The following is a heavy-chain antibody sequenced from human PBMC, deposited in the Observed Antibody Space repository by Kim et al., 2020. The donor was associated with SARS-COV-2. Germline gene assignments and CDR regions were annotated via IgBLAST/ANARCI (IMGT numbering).Heavy chain of an antibody. CDR3: ARGVPTGQAHYYYYYMDV. CDR1: GGSFSGYY. D-gene: IGHD2-2*01. Sequence: SETLSLTCAVYGGSFSGYYWTWVRQPPGKGLEWIGEISHSGSTNYNPSLKSRVIISVDTSKNQFSLELTSVTAADTALYFCARGVPTGQAHYYYYYMDVWDKGTTVTVSS. J-gene: IGHJ6*03. CDR2: ISHSGST. V-gene: IGHV4-34*01.